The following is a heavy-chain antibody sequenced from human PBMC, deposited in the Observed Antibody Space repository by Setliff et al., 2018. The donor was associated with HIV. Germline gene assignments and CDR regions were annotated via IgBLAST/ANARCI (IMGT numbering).Heavy chain of an antibody. CDR1: GYTFSDYG. V-gene: IGHV1-18*01. D-gene: IGHD5-12*01. Sequence: ASVKVSCKVSGYTFSDYGISWVRQAPGQGLEWMGWISAHNGRINYAQKFQGRVTMTTDRSTSTAYMELRSLRSDDTAVYYCARDVGRDGYCFDHWGQGTLVTVSS. CDR2: ISAHNGRI. CDR3: ARDVGRDGYCFDH. J-gene: IGHJ4*02.